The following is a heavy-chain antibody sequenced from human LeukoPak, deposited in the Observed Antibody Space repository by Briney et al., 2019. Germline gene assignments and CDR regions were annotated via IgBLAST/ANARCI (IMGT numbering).Heavy chain of an antibody. CDR3: ARARYANAWYAFDI. CDR1: GGSVSSYY. D-gene: IGHD2-2*01. V-gene: IGHV4-59*02. J-gene: IGHJ3*02. CDR2: LSHSGSS. Sequence: PSETLSLTCTVSGGSVSSYYWSWIRRPPGRGLEWIAYLSHSGSSDSNPSLTSRVTTLVDTSKNQFTLKLTSVTAADTAVYYCARARYANAWYAFDIWGHGTMVTVSS.